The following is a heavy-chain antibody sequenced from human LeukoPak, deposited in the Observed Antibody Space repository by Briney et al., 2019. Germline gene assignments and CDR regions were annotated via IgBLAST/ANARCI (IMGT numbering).Heavy chain of an antibody. V-gene: IGHV1-18*01. J-gene: IGHJ6*03. CDR2: ISAYNGNT. Sequence: ASVKLSCKASGYTFTSYGISWVRQAPGQGLEWMGWISAYNGNTNYAQKLQGRVTMTTDTSTSTAYMELRSLRSDDTAVYYCARGATDEYYYYMDVWGKGTTVTVSS. CDR3: ARGATDEYYYYMDV. D-gene: IGHD1-26*01. CDR1: GYTFTSYG.